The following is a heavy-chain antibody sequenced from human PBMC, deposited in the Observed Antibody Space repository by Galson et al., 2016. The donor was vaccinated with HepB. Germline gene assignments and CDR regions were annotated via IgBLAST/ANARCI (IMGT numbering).Heavy chain of an antibody. CDR3: ARTGSRWDGMDV. CDR2: IYWDDDK. J-gene: IGHJ6*02. V-gene: IGHV2-5*02. CDR1: GFSLPTHGVG. Sequence: PALVKPTQTLTLTCSFSGFSLPTHGVGVGWIRQPPGKALEWLALIYWDDDKRYSPSLRTRLTITKDTSKNQVVLTMFNMDPMDTGRYYCARTGSRWDGMDVWGQGTTGTVSS. D-gene: IGHD1-26*01.